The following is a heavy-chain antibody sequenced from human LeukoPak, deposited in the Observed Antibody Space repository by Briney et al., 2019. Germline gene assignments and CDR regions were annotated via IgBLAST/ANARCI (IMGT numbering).Heavy chain of an antibody. Sequence: ASVKVSCKASGYTFTSYGISWVRQAPGQGLEWMGWISAYIGNTNYAQKLQGRVTMTTDTSTSTAYMELRSLRSDDTAVYYCARAGTYDFWSGYLRGHFDYWGQGTLVTVSS. V-gene: IGHV1-18*01. CDR1: GYTFTSYG. CDR3: ARAGTYDFWSGYLRGHFDY. J-gene: IGHJ4*02. CDR2: ISAYIGNT. D-gene: IGHD3-3*01.